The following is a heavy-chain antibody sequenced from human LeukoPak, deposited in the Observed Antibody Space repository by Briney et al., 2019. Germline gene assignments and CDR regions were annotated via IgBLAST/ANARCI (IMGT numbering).Heavy chain of an antibody. CDR2: ISYDGSNK. D-gene: IGHD6-13*01. J-gene: IGHJ4*02. Sequence: GGSLRLSCAASGFTFSSYGMHWVRQAPGKGLEWVAVISYDGSNKYYADSVKGRFTIPRDNSKNTLYLQMNSLRAEDTAVYYCAKDPHSSSWYALGYWGQGTLVTVSS. CDR1: GFTFSSYG. CDR3: AKDPHSSSWYALGY. V-gene: IGHV3-30*18.